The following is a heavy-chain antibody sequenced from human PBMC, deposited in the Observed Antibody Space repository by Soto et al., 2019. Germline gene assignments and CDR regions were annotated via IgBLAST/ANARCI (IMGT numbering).Heavy chain of an antibody. D-gene: IGHD1-26*01. CDR3: ASPPVAATYYYGMDV. V-gene: IGHV1-69*12. Sequence: QVQLVQSGAEVKKPGSSVKVSCKASGGTFSSYAISWVRQAPGPGLEWMGGIIPIFGTANYAQKFQGRVTITADESTSTAYMELSSMRSEDTAVYYCASPPVAATYYYGMDVWGQGTTVTVSS. CDR1: GGTFSSYA. CDR2: IIPIFGTA. J-gene: IGHJ6*02.